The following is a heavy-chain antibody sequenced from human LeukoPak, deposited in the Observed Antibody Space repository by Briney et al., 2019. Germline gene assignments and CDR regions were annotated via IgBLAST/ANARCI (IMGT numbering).Heavy chain of an antibody. CDR2: INPSGGST. CDR3: GADHPRYYDFWSRLYAFDI. CDR1: GYTFTIYY. V-gene: IGHV1-46*01. Sequence: ASVKVSCKASGYTFTIYYMHWVRQPPAQGLEWMGIINPSGGSTSYAQKFQGRVTITRDMSTSTAYMQLRTLRSEDTAVYYCGADHPRYYDFWSRLYAFDIWGQGTMVTVSS. D-gene: IGHD3-3*01. J-gene: IGHJ3*02.